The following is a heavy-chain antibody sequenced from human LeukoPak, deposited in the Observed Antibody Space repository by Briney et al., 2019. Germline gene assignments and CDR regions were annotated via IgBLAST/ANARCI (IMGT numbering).Heavy chain of an antibody. CDR2: IGGSGYST. Sequence: GGSLRLSCAASGFTFSSFAMNWVRQAPGKGLEWVSTIGGSGYSTYYADSVKGRFTISRDNSKSTLYLQMNSLRVEDTAIYYCTKDMMVCNGGNCYSGTDYWGQGTLVTVSS. J-gene: IGHJ4*02. CDR1: GFTFSSFA. CDR3: TKDMMVCNGGNCYSGTDY. D-gene: IGHD2-15*01. V-gene: IGHV3-23*01.